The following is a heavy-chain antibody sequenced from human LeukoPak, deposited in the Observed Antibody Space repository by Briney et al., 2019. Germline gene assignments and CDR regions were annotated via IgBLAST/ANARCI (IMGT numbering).Heavy chain of an antibody. CDR3: ARGTNFTKTFDY. Sequence: PGGSLRLSCAASGFTFSSYDMHWVRQATGKGLERVSAIGTAGDTYYPGSVKGRFTTSRENAKNSLYLQMNSLGAGDTAVYYCARGTNFTKTFDYWGQGTLVTVSS. D-gene: IGHD4/OR15-4a*01. V-gene: IGHV3-13*01. J-gene: IGHJ4*02. CDR1: GFTFSSYD. CDR2: IGTAGDT.